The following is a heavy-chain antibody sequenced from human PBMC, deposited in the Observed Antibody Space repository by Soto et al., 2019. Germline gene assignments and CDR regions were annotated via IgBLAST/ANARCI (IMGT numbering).Heavy chain of an antibody. CDR1: GYSFTSYW. J-gene: IGHJ3*02. CDR2: IYPGDSDT. CDR3: ARARWANWGSVDAFDI. Sequence: GESLKISCKGSGYSFTSYWIGWVRQMPGKGLEWMGIIYPGDSDTRYSPSFQGPVTISADKSISTAYLQWSSLKASDTAMYYCARARWANWGSVDAFDIWGQGTMVTVSS. D-gene: IGHD7-27*01. V-gene: IGHV5-51*01.